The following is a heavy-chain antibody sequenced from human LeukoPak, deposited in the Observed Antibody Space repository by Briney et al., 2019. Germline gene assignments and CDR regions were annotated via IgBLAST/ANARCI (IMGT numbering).Heavy chain of an antibody. CDR2: ISHSESA. V-gene: IGHV4-30-2*01. CDR3: ARVLVYYYGMDV. J-gene: IGHJ6*02. Sequence: TLSLTCTVSGGSISSGANYWSWIRQPPGRGLEWIGYISHSESAYYSPSLESRITISVDRSKNQFSLKLSSVTAADTAVYYCARVLVYYYGMDVWGQGTTVTVSS. CDR1: GGSISSGANY.